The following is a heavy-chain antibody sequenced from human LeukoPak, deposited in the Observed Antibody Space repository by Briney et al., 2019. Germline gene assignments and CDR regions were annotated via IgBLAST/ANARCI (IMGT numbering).Heavy chain of an antibody. CDR1: GGSFSGYY. J-gene: IGHJ4*02. D-gene: IGHD6-19*01. V-gene: IGHV4-34*01. CDR3: ARRLGFFDY. Sequence: SETLSLTCAVYGGSFSGYYWSWIRQPPGKGLEWIGEINHSGSTNYNPSLKSRVTISVDTSKNQFSLKLSSVTAADTAVYYCARRLGFFDYWGQGTLVTVS. CDR2: INHSGST.